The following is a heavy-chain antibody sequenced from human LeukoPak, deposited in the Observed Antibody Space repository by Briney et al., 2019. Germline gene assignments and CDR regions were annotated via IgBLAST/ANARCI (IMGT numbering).Heavy chain of an antibody. J-gene: IGHJ5*02. CDR1: GGSISSGGYY. CDR3: ARTLYGDYGEAWFDP. V-gene: IGHV4-31*03. D-gene: IGHD4-17*01. CDR2: IYYSGST. Sequence: PSQTLSLTCTVSGGSISSGGYYWSWIRQHPGKGLERIGYIYYSGSTNYNPSLKSRVTISVDTSKNQFSLKLSSVTAADTAVYYCARTLYGDYGEAWFDPWGQGTLVTVSS.